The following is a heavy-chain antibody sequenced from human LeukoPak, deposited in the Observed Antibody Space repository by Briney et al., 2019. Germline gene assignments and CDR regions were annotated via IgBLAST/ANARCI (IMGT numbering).Heavy chain of an antibody. CDR2: MNPNSGNT. CDR1: GYTFTSYD. D-gene: IGHD5-18*01. V-gene: IGHV1-8*01. Sequence: GASVKVSCKASGYTFTSYDINWVRQATGQGLEWMGWMNPNSGNTGYAQKFQGRVTMTRNTSISTAYMELSGLRSEDTAVYYCARARRGYSYGYFDYWGQGTLVTVSS. J-gene: IGHJ4*02. CDR3: ARARRGYSYGYFDY.